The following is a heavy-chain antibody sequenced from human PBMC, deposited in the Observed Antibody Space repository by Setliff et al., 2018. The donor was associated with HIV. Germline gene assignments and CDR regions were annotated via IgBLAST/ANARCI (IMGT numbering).Heavy chain of an antibody. D-gene: IGHD2-2*01. Sequence: SETLSLTCTVSGGSIGTYYWSWIRQPPGRGLECIGYIYFTGRANYNPSLESRVTMSVDTSKNQCSLKLSSVPAADTAVYYCAREDGSRTDIWGQGTMVTVSS. CDR1: GGSIGTYY. CDR2: IYFTGRA. CDR3: AREDGSRTDI. V-gene: IGHV4-59*01. J-gene: IGHJ3*02.